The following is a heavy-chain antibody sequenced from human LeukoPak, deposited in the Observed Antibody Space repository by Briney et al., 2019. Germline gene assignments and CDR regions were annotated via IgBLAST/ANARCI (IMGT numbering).Heavy chain of an antibody. CDR2: ISGSGGST. Sequence: GGSLRLSCAASGFTFSSYAMSWVRQAPGKGLEWISAISGSGGSTYYADSVKGRFTVSRDNSKNTLYLQMNSLRAEDTAVYYCAKDRGSSWPHGFDYWGQGTLVTVSS. D-gene: IGHD6-13*01. V-gene: IGHV3-23*01. CDR3: AKDRGSSWPHGFDY. J-gene: IGHJ4*02. CDR1: GFTFSSYA.